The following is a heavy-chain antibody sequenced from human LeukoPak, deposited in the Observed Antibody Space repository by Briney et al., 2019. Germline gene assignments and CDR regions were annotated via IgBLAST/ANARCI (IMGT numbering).Heavy chain of an antibody. CDR2: ISSSSSYI. Sequence: GGSLRLSCAPSGFTFSSYSMNWVRQAPGKGLEWVSSISSSSSYIYYADSGKGRFTISRDNAKNSLYLQMNSLRAEDTAVYYCARDQRLGAFDIWGQGTMVTVSS. D-gene: IGHD3-16*01. CDR1: GFTFSSYS. CDR3: ARDQRLGAFDI. V-gene: IGHV3-21*01. J-gene: IGHJ3*02.